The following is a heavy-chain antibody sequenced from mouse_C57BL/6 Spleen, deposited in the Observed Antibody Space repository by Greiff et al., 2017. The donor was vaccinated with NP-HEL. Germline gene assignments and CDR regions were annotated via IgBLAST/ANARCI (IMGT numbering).Heavy chain of an antibody. CDR3: ASDDYDGWFAY. CDR1: GYAFTNYL. V-gene: IGHV1-54*01. D-gene: IGHD2-4*01. Sequence: VQLQQSGAELVRPGTSVKVSCKASGYAFTNYLIEWVKQRPGQGLEWIGVINPGSGGTNYNEKFKGKATLTADKSSSTAYMQLSSLTSEDSAVYFWASDDYDGWFAYWGQGTLVTVSA. CDR2: INPGSGGT. J-gene: IGHJ3*01.